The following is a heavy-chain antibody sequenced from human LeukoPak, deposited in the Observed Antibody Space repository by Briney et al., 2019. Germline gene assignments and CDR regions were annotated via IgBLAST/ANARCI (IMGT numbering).Heavy chain of an antibody. CDR2: ISGSGGST. D-gene: IGHD6-13*01. CDR3: AKDAGAAAGGYYFDY. Sequence: PGGSLRLSCAASGFPFSSYAMSRVRQAPGKGLEWVSAISGSGGSTYYADSVKGRFTISRDNSKNTLYLQMNSLRAEDTAVYYCAKDAGAAAGGYYFDYWGQGTLVTVSS. J-gene: IGHJ4*02. CDR1: GFPFSSYA. V-gene: IGHV3-23*01.